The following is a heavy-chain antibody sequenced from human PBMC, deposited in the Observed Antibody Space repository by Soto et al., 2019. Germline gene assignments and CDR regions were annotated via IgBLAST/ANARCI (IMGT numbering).Heavy chain of an antibody. Sequence: GASVKVSCKASGYTFTSYGISWVRQAPGQGLEWMGWISAYNGNTNYAQKLQGRVTMTRNTSISTAYMELSSLRAEDTAVYYCASLPTGSSSGWFDYWGRGTLVTVSS. D-gene: IGHD6-19*01. CDR2: ISAYNGNT. J-gene: IGHJ4*02. CDR1: GYTFTSYG. CDR3: ASLPTGSSSGWFDY. V-gene: IGHV1-18*01.